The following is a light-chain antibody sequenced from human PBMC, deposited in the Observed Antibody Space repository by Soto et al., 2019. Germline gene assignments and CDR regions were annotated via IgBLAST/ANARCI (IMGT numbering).Light chain of an antibody. CDR2: DVN. CDR1: SSDVGAYNY. V-gene: IGLV2-14*01. Sequence: QSALTQPASVSGSPGQSITISCTGTSSDVGAYNYVSWCQQHPGKAPKLIIYDVNNWPSGVSNRFSGSKSGNTASLTISGLQADDEAYYYCTSYTTSSTGVFGGGTKVTVL. J-gene: IGLJ3*02. CDR3: TSYTTSSTGV.